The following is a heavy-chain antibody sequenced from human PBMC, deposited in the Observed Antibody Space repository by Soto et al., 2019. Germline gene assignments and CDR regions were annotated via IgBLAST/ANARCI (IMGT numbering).Heavy chain of an antibody. CDR1: GFTISSYG. CDR3: ARDHGSSWFGPIDY. V-gene: IGHV3-33*01. J-gene: IGHJ4*02. CDR2: IWYDGSNE. D-gene: IGHD3-10*01. Sequence: QVQLVESGGGVVQPGRSLRLSCAASGFTISSYGMHWVRQAPGKGLEWVAVIWYDGSNEYCADSVKGRFTISRDNSKNTLYLQMNSLRAEDTAVYYCARDHGSSWFGPIDYWGQGTLVTVSS.